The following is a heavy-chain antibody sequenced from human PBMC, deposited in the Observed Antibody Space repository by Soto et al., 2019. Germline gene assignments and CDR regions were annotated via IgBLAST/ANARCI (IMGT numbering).Heavy chain of an antibody. J-gene: IGHJ4*02. CDR2: ISAYNGNT. V-gene: IGHV1-18*01. CDR1: GYTFTSYG. CDR3: ARLRDDYGDYGWLNSEYYFDY. Sequence: QVQLVQSGAEVKKPGASVKVSCKASGYTFTSYGISWVRQAPGQGLEWMGGISAYNGNTNYAQKLQGRGTMTTDTSTSTAYMELRSLRSDDTAVYYCARLRDDYGDYGWLNSEYYFDYWGQGTLVTVSS. D-gene: IGHD4-17*01.